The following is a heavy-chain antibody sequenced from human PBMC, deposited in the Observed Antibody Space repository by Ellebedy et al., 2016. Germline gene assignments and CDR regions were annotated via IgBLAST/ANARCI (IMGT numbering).Heavy chain of an antibody. Sequence: SETLSLTCTVSGGSISSYYWSWIRQPPGKGLEWIGYIYYSGSINYNPSLKSRVTISVDTSKNQFSLKLSSVTAADTAVYYCARLGVGLGGSWYFDLWGRGTLVTVSS. CDR1: GGSISSYY. J-gene: IGHJ2*01. V-gene: IGHV4-59*08. CDR2: IYYSGSI. D-gene: IGHD2-15*01. CDR3: ARLGVGLGGSWYFDL.